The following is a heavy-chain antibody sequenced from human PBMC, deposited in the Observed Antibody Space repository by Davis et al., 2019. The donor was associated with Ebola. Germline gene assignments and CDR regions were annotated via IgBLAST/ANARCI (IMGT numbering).Heavy chain of an antibody. Sequence: PGGSLRLSCAASGFTFSSYAMSWVRQAPGKGLEWVSGFSDSGISTYYADSVKGRFTISGDNSKNTLYLQMNSLRAEDTALYYCAKAPTGWPLNGFDFWGQGTMVTVSS. D-gene: IGHD1-1*01. CDR3: AKAPTGWPLNGFDF. CDR2: FSDSGIST. CDR1: GFTFSSYA. J-gene: IGHJ3*01. V-gene: IGHV3-23*01.